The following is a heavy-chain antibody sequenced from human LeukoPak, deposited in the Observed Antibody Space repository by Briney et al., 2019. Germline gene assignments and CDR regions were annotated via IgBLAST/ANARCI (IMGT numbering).Heavy chain of an antibody. J-gene: IGHJ4*02. D-gene: IGHD1-26*01. CDR3: ASLWDGGY. CDR2: IKQDGSEK. Sequence: PGGSLRLSCAASGFTFSDNWMTWVRQAPGKGLEWVATIKQDGSEKYYVDSVRGRFTISRDNAKNSLSLQMNSLRVEDTAVYYCASLWDGGYRGQGTLVSVSS. CDR1: GFTFSDNW. V-gene: IGHV3-7*01.